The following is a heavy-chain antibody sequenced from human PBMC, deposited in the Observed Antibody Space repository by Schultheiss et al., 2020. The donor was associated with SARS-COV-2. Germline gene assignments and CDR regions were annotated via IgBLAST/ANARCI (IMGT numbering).Heavy chain of an antibody. V-gene: IGHV3-30*03. D-gene: IGHD3-22*01. J-gene: IGHJ4*02. CDR3: GRGPGGYTSYFDY. Sequence: GGSLRLSCAASGFTFSSYGMHWVRQAPGKGLEWVAVISYDGSNKYYADSVKGRFTISRDNIRNTLYLQMNSLRPEDTAVYYCGRGPGGYTSYFDYWGQGTLVTVSS. CDR2: ISYDGSNK. CDR1: GFTFSSYG.